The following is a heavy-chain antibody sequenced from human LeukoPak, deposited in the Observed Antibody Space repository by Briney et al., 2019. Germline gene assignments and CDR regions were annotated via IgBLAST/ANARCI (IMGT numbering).Heavy chain of an antibody. J-gene: IGHJ3*02. CDR1: GYIFTSYG. V-gene: IGHV1-18*01. D-gene: IGHD6-19*01. CDR2: ISTYNGNT. Sequence: GASVEVSCKASGYIFTSYGISWVRLAPGQGLEWMGWISTYNGNTNYAQKLQGRVTMTTDTSTRTAYMELRSLRSDDTAVYYCARDRGGWYRNDAFDIWGQGTMVTVSS. CDR3: ARDRGGWYRNDAFDI.